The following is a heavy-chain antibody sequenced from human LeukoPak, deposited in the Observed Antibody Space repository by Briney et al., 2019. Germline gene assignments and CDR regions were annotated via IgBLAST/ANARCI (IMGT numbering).Heavy chain of an antibody. CDR3: AMTRGGMRTGAFDI. CDR1: EFTFSSYA. V-gene: IGHV3-23*01. CDR2: ICGSGGST. Sequence: GGPLRLSCAASEFTFSSYAISWLRQAPGKGLEWVSTICGSGGSTYYAVSVKGRYTISRDNATNTLYLQMNSRRAEDRAVYCCAMTRGGMRTGAFDIWGQRTMVTVSS. J-gene: IGHJ3*02. D-gene: IGHD3-16*01.